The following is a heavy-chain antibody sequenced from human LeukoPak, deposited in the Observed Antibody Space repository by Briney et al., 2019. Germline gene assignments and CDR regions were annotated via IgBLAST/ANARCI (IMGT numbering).Heavy chain of an antibody. CDR1: GFTFSFYG. Sequence: GGSLRLSCAASGFTFSFYGIHWVRQAPGKGLGWVAVISDDGSTKYYSDSVKGRFTVSRDNSKDTLYLQMNSLRAEDTAVYYCARDSGYCSSTGCYVHYFDYWGQGTLVTVSS. J-gene: IGHJ4*02. V-gene: IGHV3-30*03. CDR3: ARDSGYCSSTGCYVHYFDY. CDR2: ISDDGSTK. D-gene: IGHD2-2*01.